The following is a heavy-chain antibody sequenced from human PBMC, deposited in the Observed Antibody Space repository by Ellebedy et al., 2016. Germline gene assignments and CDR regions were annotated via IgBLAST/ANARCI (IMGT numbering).Heavy chain of an antibody. CDR1: GYTFTGYY. V-gene: IGHV1-2*02. CDR3: ARGVWELLAYFDL. J-gene: IGHJ2*01. Sequence: ASVKVSCKASGYTFTGYYMHWVRQAPGQGLEWMGWINPNSGGTNYAQKFQGRVTMTRDTSISTAYMELSRLRSDNTAVYYCARGVWELLAYFDLWGRGTLVTVSS. D-gene: IGHD1-26*01. CDR2: INPNSGGT.